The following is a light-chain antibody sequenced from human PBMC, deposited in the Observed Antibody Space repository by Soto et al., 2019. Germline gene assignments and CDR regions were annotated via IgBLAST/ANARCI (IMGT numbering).Light chain of an antibody. J-gene: IGKJ2*01. CDR2: VAS. Sequence: EIVLTQSPGTLSLSPGERATLSCRASQSVSSNYLAWYQHKVGQAPRLLIYVASSRATGIPDRFSGSGSGTDFTLTLSRLEPEDFAMYYCQHYGSSPYVFGQGTKLEIK. CDR1: QSVSSNY. V-gene: IGKV3-20*01. CDR3: QHYGSSPYV.